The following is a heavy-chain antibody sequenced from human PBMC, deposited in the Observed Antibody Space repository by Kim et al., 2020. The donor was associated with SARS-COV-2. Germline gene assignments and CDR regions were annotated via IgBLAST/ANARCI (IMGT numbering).Heavy chain of an antibody. CDR3: AKDLFGYYGSGSYYNGGGLFRPYYYYGMDV. J-gene: IGHJ6*02. Sequence: RSLCSACAASGFTFDDYAMHWVRQAPGKGLEWVSGISWNSGSIGYADSVKGRFTISRDNAKNSLYLQMNSLRAEDTALYYCAKDLFGYYGSGSYYNGGGLFRPYYYYGMDVWGQGTKVTV. D-gene: IGHD3-10*01. V-gene: IGHV3-9*01. CDR2: ISWNSGSI. CDR1: GFTFDDYA.